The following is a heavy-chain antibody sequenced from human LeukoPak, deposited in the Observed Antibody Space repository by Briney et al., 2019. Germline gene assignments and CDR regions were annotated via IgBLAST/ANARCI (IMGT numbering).Heavy chain of an antibody. CDR2: ITGDGGST. CDR1: GFTFHYFA. J-gene: IGHJ4*02. V-gene: IGHV3-43*02. CDR3: AKDRGYSYGPAW. D-gene: IGHD5-18*01. Sequence: GGSLRLSCAASGFTFHYFAMHWVRQAPGKGLEWVSLITGDGGSTHYADSVKGRFTISRDNSKDSLYLQMNSLRPEDSALYYCAKDRGYSYGPAWWGQGTLVTVSS.